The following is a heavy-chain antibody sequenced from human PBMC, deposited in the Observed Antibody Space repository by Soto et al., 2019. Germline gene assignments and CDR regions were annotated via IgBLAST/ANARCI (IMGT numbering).Heavy chain of an antibody. Sequence: PSETMSLTCTVSGDSIKSSSYYWGWISQPPGKGLEWIGSIYYSGSTYYNPSLKSRVTISIDTSKNQFSLKLSSVTAADTAVYYCARTSGTTPMYYYYYYYMDVWGKGTTVTVSS. CDR2: IYYSGST. D-gene: IGHD1-1*01. CDR1: GDSIKSSSYY. CDR3: ARTSGTTPMYYYYYYYMDV. J-gene: IGHJ6*03. V-gene: IGHV4-39*01.